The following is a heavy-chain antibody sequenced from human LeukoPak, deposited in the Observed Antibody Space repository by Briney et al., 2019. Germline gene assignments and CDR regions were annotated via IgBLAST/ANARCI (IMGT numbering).Heavy chain of an antibody. Sequence: ASVKVSCKASGYTFTSYGISWVRQAPGQGLEWMGWISAYNGNTNYAQKLQGRVTMTTDTSTSTAYMEPRSLRSDDTAVYYCARGDDYGDYYPLNYYYYGMDVWGQGTTVTVSS. CDR2: ISAYNGNT. J-gene: IGHJ6*02. CDR3: ARGDDYGDYYPLNYYYYGMDV. CDR1: GYTFTSYG. V-gene: IGHV1-18*01. D-gene: IGHD4-17*01.